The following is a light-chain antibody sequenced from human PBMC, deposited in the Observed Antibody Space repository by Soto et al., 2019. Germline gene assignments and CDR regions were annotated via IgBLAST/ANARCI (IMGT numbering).Light chain of an antibody. CDR2: ENN. Sequence: QSVLTQPPSVSAAPAQRVTISCSGSSSNIGNNYVSWYQQLPGTAPKLLIYENNKRPSGIPDRFSGSKSGTSATLGITGLQTGDEADYYCGTWDSSLSASFGGGTKLTVL. CDR3: GTWDSSLSAS. V-gene: IGLV1-51*02. CDR1: SSNIGNNY. J-gene: IGLJ2*01.